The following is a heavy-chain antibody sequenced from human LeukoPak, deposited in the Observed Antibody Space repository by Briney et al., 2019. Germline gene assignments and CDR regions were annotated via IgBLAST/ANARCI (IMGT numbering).Heavy chain of an antibody. CDR1: GGSISSSSYY. V-gene: IGHV4-39*01. CDR2: IYYSGST. D-gene: IGHD6-19*01. CDR3: ARRNSSGWYVGFKKNGYFDY. Sequence: PSETLSLTCTVSGGSISSSSYYWGWIRQPPGKGLEWIGSIYYSGSTYYNPSLKSRVTISVDTSKNQFSLKLSSVTAADTAVYYCARRNSSGWYVGFKKNGYFDYWGQGTLVTVSS. J-gene: IGHJ4*02.